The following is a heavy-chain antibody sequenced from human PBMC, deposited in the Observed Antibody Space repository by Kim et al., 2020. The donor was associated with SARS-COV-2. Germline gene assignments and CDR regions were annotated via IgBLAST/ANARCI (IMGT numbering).Heavy chain of an antibody. V-gene: IGHV1-46*01. J-gene: IGHJ4*02. CDR3: ARGQGYSYINYYFDY. Sequence: QQFPGRVPLTRDTSTSTVYMELSSLRSEDTAVYYCARGQGYSYINYYFDYWGQGTLVTVSS. D-gene: IGHD5-18*01.